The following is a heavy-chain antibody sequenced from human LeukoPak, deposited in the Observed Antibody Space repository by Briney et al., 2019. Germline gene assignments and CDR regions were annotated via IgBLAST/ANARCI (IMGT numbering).Heavy chain of an antibody. V-gene: IGHV3-33*06. J-gene: IGHJ4*02. CDR3: AKDRGRDGYNYADC. D-gene: IGHD5-24*01. CDR2: IWYDGSNK. Sequence: GRSLRLSCAASGFTFSSYGMHWVRQAPGKGLEWVAVIWYDGSNKYYADSVKGRFTISRDNSKNTLYLQMNSLRAEDTAVYYCAKDRGRDGYNYADCWGQGTLVTVSS. CDR1: GFTFSSYG.